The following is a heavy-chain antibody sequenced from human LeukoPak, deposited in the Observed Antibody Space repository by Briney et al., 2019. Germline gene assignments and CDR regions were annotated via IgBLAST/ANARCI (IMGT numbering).Heavy chain of an antibody. V-gene: IGHV4-39*01. CDR1: GGSISSSSYY. Sequence: SETLSLTCTVSGGSISSSSYYWGRIRQPPGKGLEWIGSIYYSGSTYYNPSLKSRVTISVDTSKNQFSLKLSSVTAADTAVYYCARRPRGGDILTGYFWGFDPWGQGTLVTVSS. CDR2: IYYSGST. CDR3: ARRPRGGDILTGYFWGFDP. D-gene: IGHD3-9*01. J-gene: IGHJ5*02.